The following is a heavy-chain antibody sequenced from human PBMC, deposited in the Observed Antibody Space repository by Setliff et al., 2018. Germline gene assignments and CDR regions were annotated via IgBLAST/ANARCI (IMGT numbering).Heavy chain of an antibody. CDR2: INPGGGST. Sequence: GASVKVSCKASGYTFTNHYMHWVRQAPGQGLEWMGMINPGGGSTTYAQKFQGRVTMTRDTSTSTVYMELRRLKSDDTAVYYCARYITGTTPADYWGQGTLVTVSS. D-gene: IGHD1-7*01. CDR3: ARYITGTTPADY. J-gene: IGHJ4*02. V-gene: IGHV1-46*01. CDR1: GYTFTNHY.